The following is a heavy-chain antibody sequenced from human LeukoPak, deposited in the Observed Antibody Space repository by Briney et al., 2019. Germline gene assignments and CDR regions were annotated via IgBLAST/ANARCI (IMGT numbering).Heavy chain of an antibody. J-gene: IGHJ4*02. CDR3: ARHPAKRGLRPTYYFDY. CDR2: IYYSVST. CDR1: GGSISSSSYY. Sequence: TSETLSLTCTVSGGSISSSSYYWGWIRQPPGNGLEWIGCIYYSVSTYYNPSLKSRVTISVDTSKNQFSLKLSSVTGADTAVYYCARHPAKRGLRPTYYFDYWGQGTLVTVSS. V-gene: IGHV4-39*01. D-gene: IGHD5-12*01.